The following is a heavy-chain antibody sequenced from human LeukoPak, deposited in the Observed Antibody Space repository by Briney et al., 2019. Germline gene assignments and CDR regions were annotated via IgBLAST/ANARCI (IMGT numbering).Heavy chain of an antibody. CDR1: GGTFSSYA. CDR3: ARGDYDFWSGYYANWFDP. V-gene: IGHV1-69*05. J-gene: IGHJ5*02. Sequence: ASVKVSCKASGGTFSSYAISWVRQAPGQGLEWVGRIIPIFGTANYAQKFQGRVTITTDESTSTAYMELSSLRSEDTAVYYCARGDYDFWSGYYANWFDPWGQGTLVTVSS. D-gene: IGHD3-3*01. CDR2: IIPIFGTA.